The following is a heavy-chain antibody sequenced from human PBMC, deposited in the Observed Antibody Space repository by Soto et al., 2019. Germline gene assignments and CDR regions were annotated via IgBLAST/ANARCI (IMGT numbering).Heavy chain of an antibody. J-gene: IGHJ5*02. D-gene: IGHD2-2*01. CDR3: AQNITSKIDT. CDR1: GYTFRNYG. V-gene: IGHV1-18*01. Sequence: QVQLVQSGAELRKPGASVKVSCKTSGYTFRNYGISWVRQAPGQGLEWMGWISTYNFYTHSAKKFQGRVIMTIESSTSSAFLELTNLRADDTAFYYCAQNITSKIDTWGQGTLVTVSS. CDR2: ISTYNFYT.